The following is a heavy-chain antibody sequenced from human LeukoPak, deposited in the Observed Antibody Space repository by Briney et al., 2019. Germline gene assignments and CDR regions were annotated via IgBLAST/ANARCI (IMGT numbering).Heavy chain of an antibody. Sequence: ASVKVSCKASGYTFTGYYMHWVRQAPGQGLEWMGRINPNSGVTNYAQKFQGRVTLTRDTPISTAYMEVSRLTSDDTAVYYCARAHMTTVTLGDYWGQGTLVTVSS. CDR1: GYTFTGYY. J-gene: IGHJ4*02. CDR3: ARAHMTTVTLGDY. CDR2: INPNSGVT. V-gene: IGHV1-2*06. D-gene: IGHD4-11*01.